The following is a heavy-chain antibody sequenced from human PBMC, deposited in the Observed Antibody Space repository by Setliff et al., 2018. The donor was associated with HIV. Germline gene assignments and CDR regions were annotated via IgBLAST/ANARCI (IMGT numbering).Heavy chain of an antibody. V-gene: IGHV1-46*01. CDR3: ERDFEGMSTIDGFED. Sequence: ASVKVSCKASGYTFTSYYMHWVRQAPGQGLEWMGIINPSGGSTSYAQKFQGRVSMTTDTSTSTVYMELSSLRSEDTAVYYCERDFEGMSTIDGFEDWGQGTLVTVSS. D-gene: IGHD1-1*01. CDR1: GYTFTSYY. J-gene: IGHJ5*01. CDR2: INPSGGST.